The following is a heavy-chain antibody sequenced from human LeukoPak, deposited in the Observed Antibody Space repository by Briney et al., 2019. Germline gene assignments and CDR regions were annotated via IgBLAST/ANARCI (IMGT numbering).Heavy chain of an antibody. D-gene: IGHD2-2*03. V-gene: IGHV3-23*01. CDR1: GFTFSSYS. CDR3: AKLMDIVVVPAAILDY. Sequence: GGSLRLSCAASGFTFSSYSMNWVRQAPGKGLEWVSAISGSGGSTYYADSVKGRFTISRDNSKNTLYLQMNSLRAEDTAVYYCAKLMDIVVVPAAILDYWGQGTLVTVSS. J-gene: IGHJ4*02. CDR2: ISGSGGST.